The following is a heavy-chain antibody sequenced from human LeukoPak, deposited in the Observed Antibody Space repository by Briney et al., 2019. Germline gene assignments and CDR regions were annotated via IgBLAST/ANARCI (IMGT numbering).Heavy chain of an antibody. CDR2: ISYIGST. Sequence: SETLSLTCTVSGGSFTTHYWSWIRQPPGKGLECIGYISYIGSTNYNPSLKSRVTISIDTSNNEVSLMLTSVTAADTAVYYCASDSISMNAFDAWGQGTMVTVSS. J-gene: IGHJ3*01. CDR1: GGSFTTHY. D-gene: IGHD3-22*01. CDR3: ASDSISMNAFDA. V-gene: IGHV4-59*11.